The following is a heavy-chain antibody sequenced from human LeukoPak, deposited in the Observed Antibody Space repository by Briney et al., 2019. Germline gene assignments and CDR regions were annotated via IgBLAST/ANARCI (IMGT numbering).Heavy chain of an antibody. CDR2: ISYDGSNK. CDR1: GFTFSSYG. Sequence: GGSLRLSYAASGFTFSSYGMHWVRQAPGKGLEWVAVISYDGSNKYYADSVKGRFTISRDNAKSSLYLQMNSLRAEDTAVYYCARVSSYGSTHPDYWGQGTLVTVST. J-gene: IGHJ4*02. V-gene: IGHV3-30*03. CDR3: ARVSSYGSTHPDY. D-gene: IGHD5-18*01.